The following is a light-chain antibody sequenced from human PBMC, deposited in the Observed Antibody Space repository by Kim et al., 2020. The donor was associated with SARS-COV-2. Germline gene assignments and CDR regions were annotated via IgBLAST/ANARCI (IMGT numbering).Light chain of an antibody. CDR2: GKN. J-gene: IGLJ2*01. Sequence: SSELTQDPAVSVALVQTVRITCQGDSLRSYYAIWYQQKPGEAPLLVIYGKNNRPSGIPDRFSGSSSGNTASLTITGAQAEDEADYYCNSRDSSGNLVVFG. CDR3: NSRDSSGNLVV. V-gene: IGLV3-19*01. CDR1: SLRSYY.